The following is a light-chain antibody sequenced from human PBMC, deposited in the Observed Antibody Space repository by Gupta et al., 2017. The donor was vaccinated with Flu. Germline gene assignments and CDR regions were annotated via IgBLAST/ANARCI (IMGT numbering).Light chain of an antibody. CDR3: AAWDDRLNGWV. V-gene: IGLV1-44*01. CDR1: SSNIGSNN. Sequence: QSVLTQPPSASGTPGPRVTISCSGSSSNIGSNNVNWYQQLPGTAPKLLIYSNNKRPSGVPDRFSGSKSGTSASLAISGPQAEDETDYFCAAWDDRLNGWVFGGGTKLTVL. J-gene: IGLJ3*02. CDR2: SNN.